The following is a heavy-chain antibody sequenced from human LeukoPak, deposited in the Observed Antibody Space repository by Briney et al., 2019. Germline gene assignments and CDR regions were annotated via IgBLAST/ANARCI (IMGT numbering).Heavy chain of an antibody. J-gene: IGHJ4*02. V-gene: IGHV4-61*09. CDR3: ARFSSIAAAFDY. D-gene: IGHD6-13*01. Sequence: PSETLSLTCTVSGGSISSGSFCWSWIRQPAGKGLEWIGHIYTSGTTHYNPSLKSRVTMSVDTSKNQFSLNLSSVTAADTAVYYCARFSSIAAAFDYWGLGTLVTVSS. CDR2: IYTSGTT. CDR1: GGSISSGSFC.